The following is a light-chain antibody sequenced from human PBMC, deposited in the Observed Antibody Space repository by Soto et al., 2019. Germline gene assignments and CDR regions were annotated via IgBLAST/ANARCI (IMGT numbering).Light chain of an antibody. J-gene: IGKJ3*01. V-gene: IGKV3-20*01. CDR3: QQYGRSSFT. Sequence: DIEMTQSPATLSVSPGERATLSCRASQSVSSNLAWYQQKPGQAPRLLIYGASSRATGVPDRFSASGSGTDFTLTISRLEPEDFAVYYCQQYGRSSFTFGPGTKVDIK. CDR1: QSVSSN. CDR2: GAS.